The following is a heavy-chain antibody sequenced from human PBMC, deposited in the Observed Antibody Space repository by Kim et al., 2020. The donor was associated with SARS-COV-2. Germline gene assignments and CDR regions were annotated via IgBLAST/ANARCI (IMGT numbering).Heavy chain of an antibody. V-gene: IGHV3-73*01. J-gene: IGHJ3*02. CDR2: IRSKANSYAT. CDR3: ARGPPYSESYWDAFDI. D-gene: IGHD1-26*01. CDR1: GFSFSDSV. Sequence: GGSLRLSCAASGFSFSDSVMHWVRQASGKGLEWVGRIRSKANSYATVYAVSVEGRFTISRDDSKNTAYLQMDSLETEDTAVYYCARGPPYSESYWDAFDIWGQGTMVTVSS.